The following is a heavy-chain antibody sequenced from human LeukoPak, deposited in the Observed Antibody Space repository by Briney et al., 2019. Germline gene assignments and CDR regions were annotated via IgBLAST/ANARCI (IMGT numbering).Heavy chain of an antibody. Sequence: PGGSLRLSCAASGFTVSSNYMSWVRQAPGKGLEWVSLIYSAGSTYYADSVKGRFTISRDNSKNTLYLQMNSLRAEDTAVYYCARDSSGWYSFDYWGQGTLVTVSS. CDR3: ARDSSGWYSFDY. D-gene: IGHD6-19*01. J-gene: IGHJ4*02. CDR1: GFTVSSNY. V-gene: IGHV3-66*01. CDR2: IYSAGST.